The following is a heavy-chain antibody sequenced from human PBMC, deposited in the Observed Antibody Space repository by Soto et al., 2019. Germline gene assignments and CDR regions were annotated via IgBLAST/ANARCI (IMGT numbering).Heavy chain of an antibody. CDR2: IIPIFGTA. CDR1: GGTFSSYA. CDR3: SLLVATTQDYDY. V-gene: IGHV1-69*13. Sequence: ASVRVSCKASGGTFSSYAISWVRQAPGQGLEWMGGIIPIFGTANYAQKFQGRVTITADESTSTAYMELSSLRSEDTAVYYCSLLVATTQDYDYSGQVTLATFSP. D-gene: IGHD5-12*01. J-gene: IGHJ4*02.